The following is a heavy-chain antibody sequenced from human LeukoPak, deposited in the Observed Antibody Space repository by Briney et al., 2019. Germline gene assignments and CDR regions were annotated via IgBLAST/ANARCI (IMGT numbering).Heavy chain of an antibody. V-gene: IGHV3-66*04. D-gene: IGHD1-14*01. CDR1: GFTFSSYA. CDR3: ARRSNPPGRIDH. CDR2: IYNSGST. Sequence: PGRSLRLSCAASGFTFSSYAMHWVRQAPGKGLEWVAAIYNSGSTYYADSVKGRFTISRDNSKNTMYLQMNSLKGEDTAVYYCARRSNPPGRIDHWGQGTLVTVSS. J-gene: IGHJ4*02.